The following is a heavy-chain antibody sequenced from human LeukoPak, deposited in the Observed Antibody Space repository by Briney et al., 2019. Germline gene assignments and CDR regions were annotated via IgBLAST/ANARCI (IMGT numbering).Heavy chain of an antibody. J-gene: IGHJ3*02. CDR3: ARDVSAGEYSSLGDAFDI. D-gene: IGHD6-6*01. Sequence: GGSLRLSCAASGFTFSSYSMNWVCQAPGKGLEWVSSISSSSSYIYYADSVKGRFTISRDNAKNLLYLQMNSLRAEDTAVYYCARDVSAGEYSSLGDAFDIWGQGTMVTVSS. CDR1: GFTFSSYS. V-gene: IGHV3-21*01. CDR2: ISSSSSYI.